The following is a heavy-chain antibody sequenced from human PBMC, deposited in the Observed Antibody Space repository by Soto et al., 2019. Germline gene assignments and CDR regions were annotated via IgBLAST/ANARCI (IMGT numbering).Heavy chain of an antibody. D-gene: IGHD2-15*01. CDR2: IYYSGST. CDR3: AREFPHICSGGSCPKAGYFDY. J-gene: IGHJ4*02. V-gene: IGHV4-31*03. CDR1: GGSISSGGYY. Sequence: SETLSLTCTVSGGSISSGGYYWSWIRQHPGKGLEWIGYIYYSGSTYYNPSLKSRVTISVDTSKNQFSLKLSSVTAADTAVYYCAREFPHICSGGSCPKAGYFDYWGQGTLVTVSS.